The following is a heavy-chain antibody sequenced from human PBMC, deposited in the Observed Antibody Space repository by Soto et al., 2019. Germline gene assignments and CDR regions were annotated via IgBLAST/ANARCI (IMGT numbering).Heavy chain of an antibody. CDR1: GFTVSSYG. J-gene: IGHJ5*02. CDR3: ARDGSGSWNYWFDP. Sequence: QVQLVESGGGVVQPGRSLRLSCAASGFTVSSYGMHWVRQAPGKGLEWVAVIWYDGSNKYYADSVKGRFTISRDNSKNTLDLQMNSLRAEDTAVYYCARDGSGSWNYWFDPWGQGTLVTVAS. D-gene: IGHD3-10*01. V-gene: IGHV3-33*01. CDR2: IWYDGSNK.